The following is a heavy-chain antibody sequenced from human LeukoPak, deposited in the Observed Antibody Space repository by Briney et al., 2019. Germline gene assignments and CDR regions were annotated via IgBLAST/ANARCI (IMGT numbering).Heavy chain of an antibody. Sequence: AETLSLTCAVYGGSFSGYYRSWIRQPPGKGLEWIGEINHSGSTYYNSLHGRRVIISVDTSKNQFSLKLSSVAAADTAVYYCARGRLVAAAGISPWGYWGQGTLVTVSS. CDR1: GGSFSGYY. D-gene: IGHD6-13*01. CDR3: ARGRLVAAAGISPWGY. V-gene: IGHV4-34*01. CDR2: INHSGST. J-gene: IGHJ4*02.